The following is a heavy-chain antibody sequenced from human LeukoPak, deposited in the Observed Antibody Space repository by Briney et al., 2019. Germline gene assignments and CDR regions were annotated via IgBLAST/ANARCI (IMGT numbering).Heavy chain of an antibody. J-gene: IGHJ4*02. CDR1: GFTFDDYA. Sequence: GGPLRLSCAASGFTFDDYAMHWVRQAPGKGLEWVSGISWNSGSIGYADSVKGRFTISRDNAKNSLYLQMNSLRAEDTALYYCAKGGYDYVWGSYRIGAYFDYWGQGTLVTVSS. CDR2: ISWNSGSI. D-gene: IGHD3-16*02. V-gene: IGHV3-9*01. CDR3: AKGGYDYVWGSYRIGAYFDY.